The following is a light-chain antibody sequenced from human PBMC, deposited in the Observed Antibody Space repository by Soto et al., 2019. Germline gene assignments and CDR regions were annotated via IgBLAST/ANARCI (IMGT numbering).Light chain of an antibody. Sequence: EILMTQSPATLSVSPGERATLSCRASQSVSGILAWYQQKPGQAPRRLIYGASTRATGIPARFSGSGSGTEFTLTISSPQSEDFAVYYCQQYNNWPPLTFGGGTKVEIK. CDR1: QSVSGI. V-gene: IGKV3-15*01. CDR3: QQYNNWPPLT. J-gene: IGKJ4*01. CDR2: GAS.